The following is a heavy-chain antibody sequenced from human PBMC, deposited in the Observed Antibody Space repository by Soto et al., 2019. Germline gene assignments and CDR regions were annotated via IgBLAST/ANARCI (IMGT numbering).Heavy chain of an antibody. CDR3: ARLLWSRGDWFDP. V-gene: IGHV4-59*08. Sequence: QVQLQESGPGLVKPSETLSLTCTVSGGSISSYYWSWIRQPPGKGLEWIGYIYYSGSTNYNPSLQRRFTRSVDTSKTQFALKLSSVTAADTAVYYGARLLWSRGDWFDPWGQGTLVTVSS. CDR2: IYYSGST. J-gene: IGHJ5*02. D-gene: IGHD3-10*01. CDR1: GGSISSYY.